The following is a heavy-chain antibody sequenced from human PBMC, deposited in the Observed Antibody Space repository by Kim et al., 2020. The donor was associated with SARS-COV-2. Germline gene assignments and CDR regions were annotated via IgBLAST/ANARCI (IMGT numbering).Heavy chain of an antibody. V-gene: IGHV1-69*04. D-gene: IGHD2-2*01. CDR2: IIPILGIA. CDR1: GGTFSSYA. CDR3: ARGGRYCSSTSCYDDYYYGMDV. Sequence: SVNVSCKASGGTFSSYAISWVRQAPGQGLEWMGRIIPILGIANYAQKFQGRVTITADKSTSTAYMELSSLRSEDTAVYYCARGGRYCSSTSCYDDYYYGMDVWGQGTTVTVSS. J-gene: IGHJ6*02.